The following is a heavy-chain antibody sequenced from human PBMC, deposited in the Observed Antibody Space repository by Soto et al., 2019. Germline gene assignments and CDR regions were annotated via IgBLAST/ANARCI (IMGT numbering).Heavy chain of an antibody. J-gene: IGHJ4*02. CDR3: ARASGESYPGSRVFDS. CDR2: ITNTGGDT. Sequence: LRLSCAASGFTFRSNAMSWVRQAPGKGLEWVSVITNTGGDTVYADSVKGRFTMSRDNSKNILYLQMTNLRAEDTAVYYCARASGESYPGSRVFDSWGQGTRVTVSS. D-gene: IGHD3-10*01. CDR1: GFTFRSNA. V-gene: IGHV3-23*01.